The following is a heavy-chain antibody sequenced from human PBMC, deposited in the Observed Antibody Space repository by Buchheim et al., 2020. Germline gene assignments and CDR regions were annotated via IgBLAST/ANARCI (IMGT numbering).Heavy chain of an antibody. V-gene: IGHV3-23*01. CDR1: GFTFSSYA. Sequence: EVQLLESGGGLVQPGGSLRLSCAASGFTFSSYAMRWVRQAPGKGLEWVSAISGSGGGTNYADSVKGRFTISRDNSKNMLYLQMNSLRAEDTAEYYCAKGTLGYCSGGRCYPLDYWGQGTL. D-gene: IGHD2-15*01. CDR2: ISGSGGGT. CDR3: AKGTLGYCSGGRCYPLDY. J-gene: IGHJ4*02.